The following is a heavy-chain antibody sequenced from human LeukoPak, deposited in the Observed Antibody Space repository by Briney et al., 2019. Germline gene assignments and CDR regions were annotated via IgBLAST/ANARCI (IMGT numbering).Heavy chain of an antibody. D-gene: IGHD4-17*01. CDR2: ISSSGSTI. CDR1: GFTFSSYE. J-gene: IGHJ3*02. V-gene: IGHV3-48*03. CDR3: ARLDYGDYRGAFDI. Sequence: GGSLRLSCAASGFTFSSYEMNWVRQAPGKGLEWVSYISSSGSTIYYADSVKGRFTISRDNAKNSLYLQMNSLRAEDTAVYYCARLDYGDYRGAFDIWSQGTMVTVSS.